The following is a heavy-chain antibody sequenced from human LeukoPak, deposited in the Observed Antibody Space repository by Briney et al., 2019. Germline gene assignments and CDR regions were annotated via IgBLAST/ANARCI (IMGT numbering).Heavy chain of an antibody. J-gene: IGHJ2*01. CDR3: TRNGYYYDTSATNWYFDL. CDR1: GGSISIGTYY. V-gene: IGHV4-61*09. CDR2: IYTGGST. Sequence: SETLSLTCTVSGGSISIGTYYCRWIRQPAGKGLEWIGHIYTGGSTNYNPPLTSRVTISVDTSKNQFSLKLSSVTAADTAVYYCTRNGYYYDTSATNWYFDLWGRGTLVTVS. D-gene: IGHD3-22*01.